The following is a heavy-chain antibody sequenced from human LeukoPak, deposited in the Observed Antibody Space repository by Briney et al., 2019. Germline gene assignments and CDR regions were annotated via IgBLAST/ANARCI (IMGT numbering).Heavy chain of an antibody. CDR2: IIPIFGTA. V-gene: IGHV1-69*13. CDR3: ARAMSLYDSSGYSS. CDR1: GGTFSSYA. D-gene: IGHD3-22*01. J-gene: IGHJ5*02. Sequence: ASVTVSCTASGGTFSSYAISWVRQAPGQGLEWMGGIIPIFGTANYAQKFQGRVTITADESTSTAYMELSSLRSEDTAVYYCARAMSLYDSSGYSSWGQGTLFTVSS.